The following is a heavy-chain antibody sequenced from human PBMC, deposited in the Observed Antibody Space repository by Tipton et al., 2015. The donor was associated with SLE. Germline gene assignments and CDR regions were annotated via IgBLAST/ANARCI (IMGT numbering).Heavy chain of an antibody. CDR3: ARGGPSGSYYDGSTTFDY. V-gene: IGHV4-59*01. D-gene: IGHD3-10*01. CDR1: GGSISSYY. CDR2: IYYSGST. Sequence: TLSLTCTVSGGSISSYYWSWIRQPPGKGLEWIGYIYYSGSTNYNPSLKSRVTISVDTSKNQFSPKLSPVTAADTAVYYCARGGPSGSYYDGSTTFDYWGQGTLVTVSS. J-gene: IGHJ4*02.